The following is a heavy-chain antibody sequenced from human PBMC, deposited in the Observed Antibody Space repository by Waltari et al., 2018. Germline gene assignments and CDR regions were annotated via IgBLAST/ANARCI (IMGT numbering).Heavy chain of an antibody. D-gene: IGHD4-17*01. CDR3: AKEQSYGDYGGAFDI. Sequence: QVQLVESGGGVVQPGGSLRLSCAASGFTFSSYGMHSVRQAPGKGLEWVAFIRYDGSNKYYADSVKGRFTISRDNSKNTLYLQMNSLRAEDTAVYYCAKEQSYGDYGGAFDIWGQGTMVTVSS. CDR1: GFTFSSYG. V-gene: IGHV3-30*02. J-gene: IGHJ3*02. CDR2: IRYDGSNK.